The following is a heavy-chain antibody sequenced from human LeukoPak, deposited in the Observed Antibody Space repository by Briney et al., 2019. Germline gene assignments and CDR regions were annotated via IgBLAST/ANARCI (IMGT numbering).Heavy chain of an antibody. D-gene: IGHD3-22*01. J-gene: IGHJ6*03. Sequence: SETLSLTCTVSGVSISSSTYFWGWIRQPPGKGLEWIGTIYYSGSTYYNPSLKSRVTISVDSSKNQFSLRLSPVTAADTAVYYCARGYYYDSSGYYSVYYYYYMDVWGKGTTVTVSS. CDR1: GVSISSSTYF. CDR3: ARGYYYDSSGYYSVYYYYYMDV. V-gene: IGHV4-39*07. CDR2: IYYSGST.